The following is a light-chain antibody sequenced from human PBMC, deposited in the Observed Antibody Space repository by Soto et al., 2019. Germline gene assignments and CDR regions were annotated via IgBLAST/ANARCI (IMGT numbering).Light chain of an antibody. Sequence: QSALAQPASVSGSPGQSITFSCTGTSSDVGGHNYVSWYQQHPGKAPKLIIYEVSKRPSGVSNRLSGSKPGNTASLSISGLQAEDEADYYCASYTSSPTLVFGTGTKVTVL. J-gene: IGLJ1*01. CDR1: SSDVGGHNY. CDR2: EVS. V-gene: IGLV2-14*01. CDR3: ASYTSSPTLV.